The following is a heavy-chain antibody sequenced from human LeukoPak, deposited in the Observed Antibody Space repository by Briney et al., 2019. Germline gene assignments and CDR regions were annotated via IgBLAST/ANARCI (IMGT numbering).Heavy chain of an antibody. V-gene: IGHV4-30-2*01. CDR2: IYHSGST. CDR1: GGSISSGGYS. Sequence: SETLSLTCAVSGGSISSGGYSWSWIRQPPGKGLEWIGYIYHSGSTYYNPSLKSRVTISVDRSKNQFSLELSSVTAADTAVYYCARGGYDYGDYGLDYWGQGTLVTVSS. J-gene: IGHJ4*02. CDR3: ARGGYDYGDYGLDY. D-gene: IGHD4-17*01.